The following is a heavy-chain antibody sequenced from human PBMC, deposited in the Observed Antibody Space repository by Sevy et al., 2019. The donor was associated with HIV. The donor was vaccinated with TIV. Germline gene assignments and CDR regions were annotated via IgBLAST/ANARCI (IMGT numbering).Heavy chain of an antibody. CDR1: GYTFTSYG. Sequence: ASVKVSCKASGYTFTSYGISWVRQAPGQGLEWMGWTSAYNGNTNYAQKLQGRVTMTTDTSTSTAYMELRSLRSDDTAVYYCARGSSGWTSHDAFDIWGQGTMVTVSS. D-gene: IGHD6-19*01. CDR3: ARGSSGWTSHDAFDI. J-gene: IGHJ3*02. V-gene: IGHV1-18*01. CDR2: TSAYNGNT.